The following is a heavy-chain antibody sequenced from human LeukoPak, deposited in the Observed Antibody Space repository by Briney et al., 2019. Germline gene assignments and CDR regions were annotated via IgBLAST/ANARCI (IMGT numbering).Heavy chain of an antibody. D-gene: IGHD3-22*01. CDR3: ARGRGDSSGYPFDY. CDR1: GGSISSGDYY. Sequence: PSETLSLTCTVSGGSISSGDYYWSWIRQPPGKGLEWIGYIYYSGSTYYNPSLKSRVTISVDTSKNQFSLKLSSVTAADTAVYYCARGRGDSSGYPFDYWGQGTLVTVSS. J-gene: IGHJ4*02. CDR2: IYYSGST. V-gene: IGHV4-30-4*01.